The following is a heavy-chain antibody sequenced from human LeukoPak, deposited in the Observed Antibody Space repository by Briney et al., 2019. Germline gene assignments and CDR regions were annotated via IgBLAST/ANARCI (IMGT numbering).Heavy chain of an antibody. CDR1: GGSITSYY. D-gene: IGHD2-2*01. V-gene: IGHV4-59*08. CDR3: ARHYCTSIRCYHFDY. CDR2: IYYSGST. Sequence: SSETLSLTCTVSGGSITSYYWSWIRQPPGKGLEWIGYIYYSGSTDYNPSLKSRVTISVDTSKNQFSLKVTSVTAADTAVYYCARHYCTSIRCYHFDYWGQGALVTVSS. J-gene: IGHJ4*02.